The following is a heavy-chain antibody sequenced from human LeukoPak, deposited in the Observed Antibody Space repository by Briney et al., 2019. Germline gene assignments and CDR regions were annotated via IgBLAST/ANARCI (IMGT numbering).Heavy chain of an antibody. D-gene: IGHD2-15*01. CDR3: ARGHANNCSGGSCYTLNFDY. V-gene: IGHV4-34*01. Sequence: SETLSLTCAVYGGSFSGYYWSWIRQPPGKGLEWIGDINHSGSTNYNPSLKSRVTISVDTSKNQFSLKLSSVTAADTAVYYCARGHANNCSGGSCYTLNFDYWGQGTLVTVSS. CDR1: GGSFSGYY. CDR2: INHSGST. J-gene: IGHJ4*02.